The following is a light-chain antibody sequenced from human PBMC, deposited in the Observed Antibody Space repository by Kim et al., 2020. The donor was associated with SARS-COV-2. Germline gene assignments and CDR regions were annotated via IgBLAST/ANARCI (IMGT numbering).Light chain of an antibody. V-gene: IGKV2-28*01. Sequence: DIVMTQSPRSLLVTPGEPASLTCRSSQSLLHSNGYTYLNWYLLRPGQSPQLLIYFTSNRASGVSDKFSGSGSGTDFTLKISRVGAVDVVVYYCMQTLQPQYTFRKGTNLEIK. J-gene: IGKJ2*01. CDR3: MQTLQPQYT. CDR1: QSLLHSNGYTY. CDR2: FTS.